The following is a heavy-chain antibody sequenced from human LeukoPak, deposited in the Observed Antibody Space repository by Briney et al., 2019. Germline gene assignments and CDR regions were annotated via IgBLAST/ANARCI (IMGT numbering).Heavy chain of an antibody. Sequence: SETLSLTCTVSGGSISSSSYYWGWIRQPPGKGLEWIGSIYYSGSTYYNPSLKSRVTISVDTSKNQFSLKLSSVTAADTAVYYCARLGGNPNFDYWGQGTLVTVSS. V-gene: IGHV4-39*01. CDR2: IYYSGST. D-gene: IGHD4-23*01. CDR1: GGSISSSSYY. CDR3: ARLGGNPNFDY. J-gene: IGHJ4*02.